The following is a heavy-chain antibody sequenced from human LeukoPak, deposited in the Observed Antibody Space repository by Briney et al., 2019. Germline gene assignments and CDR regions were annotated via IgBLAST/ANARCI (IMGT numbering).Heavy chain of an antibody. CDR2: IIPIFGTA. CDR3: ATQEIAGRITTPGYFDY. CDR1: GGTFSSYA. D-gene: IGHD4-11*01. J-gene: IGHJ4*02. V-gene: IGHV1-69*13. Sequence: SVKVSCKASGGTFSSYAISWVRQAPGQGLEWMGGIIPIFGTANYAQKFQGRVTITADESTSTAYMELSSLRSEDTAVYYCATQEIAGRITTPGYFDYWGQGTLVTVSS.